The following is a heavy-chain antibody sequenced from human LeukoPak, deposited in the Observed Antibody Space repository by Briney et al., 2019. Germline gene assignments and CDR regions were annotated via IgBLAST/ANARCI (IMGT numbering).Heavy chain of an antibody. CDR2: INPDGRDT. D-gene: IGHD2-21*02. J-gene: IGHJ1*01. Sequence: GGSLRLSCVVSGFTFNRCWMNWVRQAPGKGLEWVAHINPDGRDTYYVDSVKGRFTISRDNAQNSMYLQMNSLRVEDTAFYYCTRWGDTTAEYFQRWGQGTLVTVSS. CDR3: TRWGDTTAEYFQR. V-gene: IGHV3-7*01. CDR1: GFTFNRCW.